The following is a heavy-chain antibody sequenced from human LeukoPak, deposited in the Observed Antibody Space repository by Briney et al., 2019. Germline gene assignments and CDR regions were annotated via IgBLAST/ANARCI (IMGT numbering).Heavy chain of an antibody. CDR1: GGSISSYY. J-gene: IGHJ4*02. D-gene: IGHD1-1*01. CDR3: ARGWNPDY. CDR2: IYYSGST. V-gene: IGHV4-59*01. Sequence: SETLSLTCTVSGGSISSYYWSWIRQPPGKGLEWIGYIYYSGSTNHNPSLKSRVTISVDTSKNQFSLKLSSVTAADTAVYYCARGWNPDYWGQGTLVTVSS.